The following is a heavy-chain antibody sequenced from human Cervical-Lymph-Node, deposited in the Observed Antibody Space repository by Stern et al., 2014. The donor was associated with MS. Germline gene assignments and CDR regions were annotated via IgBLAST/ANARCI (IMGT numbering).Heavy chain of an antibody. D-gene: IGHD5-12*01. Sequence: VKLVESGPGLVKPSGTLSLTCAVSGGSISNTNWRGWVRQTPGMGLEWIGELYHSGTTNFTPSRKRRVPMSVDKSKNQFSLELKSVTAADTAIYYCARVNSGYNWFDYWGQGTLVTVSS. CDR1: GGSISNTNW. CDR2: LYHSGTT. CDR3: ARVNSGYNWFDY. J-gene: IGHJ4*02. V-gene: IGHV4-4*02.